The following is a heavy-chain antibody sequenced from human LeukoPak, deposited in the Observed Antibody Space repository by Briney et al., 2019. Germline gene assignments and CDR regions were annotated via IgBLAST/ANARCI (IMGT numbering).Heavy chain of an antibody. CDR1: GFTFSSYW. J-gene: IGHJ4*02. V-gene: IGHV3-74*01. CDR2: INSDGSST. CDR3: ARGTGYNVFDY. D-gene: IGHD2-8*02. Sequence: PGGSLRLSCAASGFTFSSYWMHWARQAPGKGLVWVSRINSDGSSTSYADFVKGRFTISRDNAKNTLYLQMNSLRAEDTAVYYCARGTGYNVFDYWGQGTLVTVSS.